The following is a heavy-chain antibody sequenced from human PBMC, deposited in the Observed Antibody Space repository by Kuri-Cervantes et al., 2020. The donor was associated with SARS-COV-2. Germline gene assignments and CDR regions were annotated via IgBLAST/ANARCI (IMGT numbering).Heavy chain of an antibody. D-gene: IGHD5-18*01. CDR2: ISSSSSYI. CDR3: ARVHSYGPQDYYYYGMDV. V-gene: IGHV3-21*01. Sequence: GESLKISCAASGFTFGSYSMNWVRQAPGKGLEWVSSISSSSSYIYYADSVKGRFTISRDNAKNSLYLQMNSLRAEDTAVYYCARVHSYGPQDYYYYGMDVWGQGTTVTVSS. CDR1: GFTFGSYS. J-gene: IGHJ6*02.